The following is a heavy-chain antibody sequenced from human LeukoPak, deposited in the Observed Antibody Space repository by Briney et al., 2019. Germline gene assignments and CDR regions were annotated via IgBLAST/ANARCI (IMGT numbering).Heavy chain of an antibody. CDR3: AKHEDGYYYYGVDV. J-gene: IGHJ6*02. Sequence: GGSLRLSCAASGFTFNSYAMSWVRQAPGKGLEWVSAISGSGGSTYYADSVKGRFTISRDNSKNTLYLQMNSLRAEDTAVYYCAKHEDGYYYYGVDVWGQGTTVTVSS. D-gene: IGHD5-24*01. CDR1: GFTFNSYA. V-gene: IGHV3-23*01. CDR2: ISGSGGST.